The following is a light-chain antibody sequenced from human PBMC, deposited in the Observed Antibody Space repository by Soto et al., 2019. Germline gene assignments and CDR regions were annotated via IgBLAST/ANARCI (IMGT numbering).Light chain of an antibody. CDR1: SSSIGAGYD. CDR2: ANS. V-gene: IGLV1-40*01. CDR3: QSYDSSLYGYG. Sequence: QSVLTPPPSVSGAPGQRVTISCAGSSSSIGAGYDVHWYQQLPGAAPKLLIYANSNRPSGVPDRFSGSKSGTSASLAITGPQAQDQAHYSSQSYDSSLYGYGFGSGTKVTVL. J-gene: IGLJ1*01.